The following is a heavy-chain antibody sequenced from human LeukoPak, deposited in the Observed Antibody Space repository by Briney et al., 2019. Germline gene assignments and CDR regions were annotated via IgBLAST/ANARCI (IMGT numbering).Heavy chain of an antibody. J-gene: IGHJ6*03. CDR3: ARNSNPTRGKYYYYLDV. D-gene: IGHD4-11*01. Sequence: SETLSLTCTVSGGSISSYYWSWIRQSPGKGLEWIGYIYTSGSTNYNPSLRSRVTISVDTSKNQFSLKLSSVTAADTAVYYCARNSNPTRGKYYYYLDVWAKGTTVTVSS. CDR2: IYTSGST. V-gene: IGHV4-4*09. CDR1: GGSISSYY.